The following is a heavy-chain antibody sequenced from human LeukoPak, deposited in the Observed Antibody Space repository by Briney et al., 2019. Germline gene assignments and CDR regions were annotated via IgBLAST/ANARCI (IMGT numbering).Heavy chain of an antibody. Sequence: GESLKISCKGSGYSFTSYWIGWVRQMPGKGLERMGIIYPGDSDTRYSPSFQGQVTISADKSISTAYLQWSSLKASDTAMYYCARRTLRGYCSSTSCYGGAFDIWGQGTMVAVSS. CDR3: ARRTLRGYCSSTSCYGGAFDI. V-gene: IGHV5-51*01. J-gene: IGHJ3*02. D-gene: IGHD2-2*01. CDR2: IYPGDSDT. CDR1: GYSFTSYW.